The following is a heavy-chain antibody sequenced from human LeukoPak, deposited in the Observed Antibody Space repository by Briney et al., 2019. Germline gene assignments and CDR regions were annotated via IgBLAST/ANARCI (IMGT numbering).Heavy chain of an antibody. D-gene: IGHD3-3*01. V-gene: IGHV1-18*01. CDR2: INTYNGNT. CDR3: ARVFTIFGVVITYYMDV. CDR1: GGTLNSYG. J-gene: IGHJ6*03. Sequence: GASVKVSCKASGGTLNSYGISWVRQAPGRGLEWMGWINTYNGNTNYAQKFQGRVTMTTDTSTSTAYMELRSLRFDDTAVYYCARVFTIFGVVITYYMDVWGKGTTVTVSS.